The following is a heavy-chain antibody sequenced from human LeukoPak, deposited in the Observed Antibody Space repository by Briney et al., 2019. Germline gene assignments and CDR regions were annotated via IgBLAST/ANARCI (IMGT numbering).Heavy chain of an antibody. CDR3: ARHMSSRTVTTVGGAVDY. D-gene: IGHD4-23*01. CDR2: IYYSGST. J-gene: IGHJ4*02. Sequence: SQTLSLTCTVSGVTISSDAFCWIWIRQHPGKGLEGIGYIYYSGSTNYNPSLKSRVTISVDTSKNQFSLKLSSVTAADTAVCYCARHMSSRTVTTVGGAVDYWGQGTLVTVSS. V-gene: IGHV4-30-4*08. CDR1: GVTISSDAFC.